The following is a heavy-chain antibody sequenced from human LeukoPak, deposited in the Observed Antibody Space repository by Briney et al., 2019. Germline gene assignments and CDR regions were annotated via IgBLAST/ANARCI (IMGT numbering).Heavy chain of an antibody. V-gene: IGHV1-2*02. CDR1: GYTFTGYY. Sequence: ASVKVSCKASGYTFTGYYMHWVRQAPGRGLEWMGWINPNSGGTNYAQKFQGRVTMTRDTSISTAYMELSRLRSDDTAVYYCARSYYDILTGYFHDAFDIWGQGTMATVSS. D-gene: IGHD3-9*01. CDR3: ARSYYDILTGYFHDAFDI. J-gene: IGHJ3*02. CDR2: INPNSGGT.